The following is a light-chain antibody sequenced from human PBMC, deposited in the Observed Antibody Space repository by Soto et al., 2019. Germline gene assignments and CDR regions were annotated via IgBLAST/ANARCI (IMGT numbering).Light chain of an antibody. CDR3: HQYNHWPPYT. V-gene: IGKV3-15*01. CDR1: QSVSRN. J-gene: IGKJ2*01. Sequence: EVVMTQSPATLSVSPGERATLSCRASQSVSRNLAWYQQRPGRAPRLLIYDASTRATNIPTRFNGSGSGTEFTLPISSLQAEDFSVYYCHQYNHWPPYTFGQGTQVEIK. CDR2: DAS.